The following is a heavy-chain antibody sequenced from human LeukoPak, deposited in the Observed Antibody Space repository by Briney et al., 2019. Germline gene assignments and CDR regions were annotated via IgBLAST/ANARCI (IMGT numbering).Heavy chain of an antibody. V-gene: IGHV3-7*01. CDR1: GFTFSNYC. D-gene: IGHD5-12*01. CDR2: IEQDGSEK. Sequence: GGSLRLSCAASGFTFSNYCMSWVRQAPGKGLEWVANIEQDGSEKNYVDSVKGRFTISRDNAKNSLYLQMNSLRAEDTAVYYCARGPKWLRLGFFDYWGQGALVTASS. CDR3: ARGPKWLRLGFFDY. J-gene: IGHJ4*02.